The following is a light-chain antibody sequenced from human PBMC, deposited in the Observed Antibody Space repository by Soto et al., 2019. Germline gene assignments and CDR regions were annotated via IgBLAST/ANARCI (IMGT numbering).Light chain of an antibody. CDR2: STN. V-gene: IGLV1-44*01. J-gene: IGLJ2*01. Sequence: QSVLTQPPSASGTPWQRASISCSGSSSNIGVNTVNWYQQLPGTAPRLLIYSTNQRPSGVPDRFSGSKSGTSASLAISGLQSEDEADYYCAAWDDTLNGHVVFGGGTKLTVL. CDR1: SSNIGVNT. CDR3: AAWDDTLNGHVV.